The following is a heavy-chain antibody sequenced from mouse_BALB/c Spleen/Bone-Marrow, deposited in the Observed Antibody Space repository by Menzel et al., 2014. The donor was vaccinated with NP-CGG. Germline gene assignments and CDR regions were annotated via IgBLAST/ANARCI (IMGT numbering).Heavy chain of an antibody. CDR1: GFSLXGYG. J-gene: IGHJ4*01. CDR2: IWGGGST. Sequence: QVQLKESGPGLVAPSQSLSITCTVSGFSLXGYGVNWARQPPGKGLEWLGMIWGGGSTDYNSALKSRLSISKDNSKSQVFLKMNSLQTDDTARYYCARELGHYAMDYWGQGTSVTVSS. CDR3: ARELGHYAMDY. V-gene: IGHV2-6-7*01. D-gene: IGHD4-1*01.